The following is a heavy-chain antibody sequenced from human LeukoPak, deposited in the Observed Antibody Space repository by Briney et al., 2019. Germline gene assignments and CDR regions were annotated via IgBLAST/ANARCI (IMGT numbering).Heavy chain of an antibody. J-gene: IGHJ3*02. V-gene: IGHV3-7*01. D-gene: IGHD6-19*01. CDR3: ARLGSGWAYAFDI. Sequence: GGSLRLSCAASGFTFSSYWMSWVRQAPGKGLEWVANIKQDGSEKYYVDSVKGRFTISRDNAKNSLYLQMNSLRAEDTAVYYCARLGSGWAYAFDIWGQGTMVNVSS. CDR1: GFTFSSYW. CDR2: IKQDGSEK.